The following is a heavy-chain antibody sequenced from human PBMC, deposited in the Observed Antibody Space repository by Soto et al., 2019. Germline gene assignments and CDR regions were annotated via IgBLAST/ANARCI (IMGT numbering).Heavy chain of an antibody. CDR1: GGSISSGGYY. Sequence: QVQLQESGPGLVKPSQTLSLTCTVSGGSISSGGYYWSWIRQLPGKGLEWIGYIYFSGNTYYNPSLKSRVIMSVDTSKNQFSLRLTSVTPADTAVYYCARVIGGIGAAGTNWFDPWGQGTLVTVSS. D-gene: IGHD6-13*01. CDR3: ARVIGGIGAAGTNWFDP. J-gene: IGHJ5*02. V-gene: IGHV4-31*03. CDR2: IYFSGNT.